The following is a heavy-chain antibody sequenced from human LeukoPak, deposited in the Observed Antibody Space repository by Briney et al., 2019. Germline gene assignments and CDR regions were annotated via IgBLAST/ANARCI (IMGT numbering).Heavy chain of an antibody. CDR1: GFIFSTHA. D-gene: IGHD4-23*01. J-gene: IGHJ4*02. CDR2: IRSDGSSK. V-gene: IGHV3-30*02. CDR3: AKGKNGCNFLYY. Sequence: GGSLRLSCAASGFIFSTHAIHWVRQAPGKGLEWVACIRSDGSSKYYADSVQGRFIISRDNSKNTVYVQMNSLRREDTAVYYCAKGKNGCNFLYYWGQGTLVIVSS.